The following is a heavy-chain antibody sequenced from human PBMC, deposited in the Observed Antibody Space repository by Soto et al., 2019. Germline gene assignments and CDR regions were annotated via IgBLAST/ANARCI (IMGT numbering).Heavy chain of an antibody. Sequence: EVQLVESGGDLVKPGGSLRLSCAASGFIFSHAWFHWVRQPPGTGLELVGRVKNNGGATDYAASVKGRFTISRDDSKDTVYLQMSILRTEDTAIYYCPSDLGPAYDINLWFDPWGQGTLVTVSS. D-gene: IGHD2-21*01. CDR2: VKNNGGAT. J-gene: IGHJ5*02. CDR3: PSDLGPAYDINLWFDP. CDR1: GFIFSHAW. V-gene: IGHV3-15*07.